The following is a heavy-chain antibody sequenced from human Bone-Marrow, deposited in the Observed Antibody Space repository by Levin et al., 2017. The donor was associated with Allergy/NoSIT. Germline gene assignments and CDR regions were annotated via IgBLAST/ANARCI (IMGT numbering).Heavy chain of an antibody. V-gene: IGHV3-7*04. Sequence: GESLKISCVASGFPLSDYWMTWVRQAPGKGMEWVGNIKQDGSATFYVDSVKGRFTISRDTARNSLYLQMNSLRAEDTAMYYCARVTDHRWLQSHYYYGLDVWGQGTTVTVSS. CDR2: IKQDGSAT. CDR3: ARVTDHRWLQSHYYYGLDV. J-gene: IGHJ6*02. CDR1: GFPLSDYW. D-gene: IGHD5-24*01.